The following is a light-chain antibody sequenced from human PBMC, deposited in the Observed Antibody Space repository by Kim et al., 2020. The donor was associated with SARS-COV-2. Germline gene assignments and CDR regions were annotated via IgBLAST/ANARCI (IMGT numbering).Light chain of an antibody. CDR3: AAWDDSLRV. V-gene: IGLV1-44*01. CDR2: SNN. Sequence: ELTQPPSASGTPGQRVTISCSGSSSNIGSNTVNWYQQLPGTAPKLLIYSNNQWPSGVPDRFSGSKSGTSASLAISGLQSEDEADYYCAAWDDSLRVFGTGTKVTVL. CDR1: SSNIGSNT. J-gene: IGLJ1*01.